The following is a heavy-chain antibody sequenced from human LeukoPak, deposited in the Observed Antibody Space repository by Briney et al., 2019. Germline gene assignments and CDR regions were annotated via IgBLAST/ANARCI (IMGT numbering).Heavy chain of an antibody. J-gene: IGHJ4*02. CDR1: GGSFSGYY. CDR2: INHSGST. CDR3: ARVSSRPGAYGDHFDY. V-gene: IGHV4-34*01. Sequence: SETLSLTCAVYGGSFSGYYWSWIRQPPGKGLEWIGEINHSGSTNYNPSLKSRVTISVGTSKNQFSLKLSSVTAADTAVYYCARVSSRPGAYGDHFDYWGQGTLVTVSS. D-gene: IGHD4-17*01.